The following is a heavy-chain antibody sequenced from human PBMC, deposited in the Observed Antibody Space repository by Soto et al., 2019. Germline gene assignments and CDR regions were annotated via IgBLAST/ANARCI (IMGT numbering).Heavy chain of an antibody. D-gene: IGHD3-22*01. J-gene: IGHJ4*02. Sequence: QVQLVQSGAEVKKPGASVKVSCKASGYTFTSYYMHWVRQAPGQGLEWMGIINPSGGSTSYAQKFQGRVTMTRDTSTSTVYMELSSLISEDTAVYYCARWGYYDSSGYSPGPPFDYWGQGTLVTVSS. CDR3: ARWGYYDSSGYSPGPPFDY. V-gene: IGHV1-46*01. CDR2: INPSGGST. CDR1: GYTFTSYY.